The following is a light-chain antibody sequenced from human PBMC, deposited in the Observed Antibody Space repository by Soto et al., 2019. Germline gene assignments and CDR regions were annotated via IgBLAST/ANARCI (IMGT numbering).Light chain of an antibody. J-gene: IGKJ1*01. CDR2: AAS. CDR1: QNVNRY. Sequence: IQLTQSPSSLSASVGDRVTITCRTSQNVNRYLNWYQEQPGKAPKLLIYAASILQSGVPSRFSGSESGTDFTLAISSLHPEDFTTYYCQQSYGIPQTFGPGTKVEIK. V-gene: IGKV1-39*01. CDR3: QQSYGIPQT.